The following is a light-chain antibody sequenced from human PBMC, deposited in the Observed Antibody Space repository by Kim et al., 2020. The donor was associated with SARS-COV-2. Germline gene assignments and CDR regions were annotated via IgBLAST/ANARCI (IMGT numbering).Light chain of an antibody. CDR2: GRN. CDR1: NLRNYY. V-gene: IGLV3-19*01. Sequence: GQNVKVTSKGSNLRNYYAGWCQQKPRQAPVVVIYGRNDRPSGIPDRFSGSNPGNTASFSITGAQAEDEANYYCYSRDSSGNPLVFGGGTQVTVL. CDR3: YSRDSSGNPLV. J-gene: IGLJ3*02.